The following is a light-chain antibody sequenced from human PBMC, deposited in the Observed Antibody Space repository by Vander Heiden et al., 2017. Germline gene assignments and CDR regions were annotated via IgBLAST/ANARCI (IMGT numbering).Light chain of an antibody. CDR1: QSVSSY. CDR2: DAS. V-gene: IGKV3-11*02. Sequence: EIVLTQSPATLSLSPGERATLSCRASQSVSSYLAWYQQKPGQAPRLLIYDASNRATGIPARFSGSGSGRDFTLTISSLEPQDFAVYYCQQRSNWRITFGQGTRLEIK. J-gene: IGKJ5*01. CDR3: QQRSNWRIT.